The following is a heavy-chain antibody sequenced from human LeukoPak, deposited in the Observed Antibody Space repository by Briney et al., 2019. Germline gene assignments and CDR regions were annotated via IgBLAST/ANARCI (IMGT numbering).Heavy chain of an antibody. J-gene: IGHJ6*02. V-gene: IGHV4-34*01. CDR1: GGSFSGYY. CDR3: AGGVPLRYFDWSEYYYYGMDV. Sequence: PSETLSLTCAVYGGSFSGYYWSWIRQPPGKGLEWIGEINHSGSTNYNPSLKSRVTISVDTSKNQSSLKLSSVTAADTAVYYCAGGVPLRYFDWSEYYYYGMDVWGQGTTVTVSS. D-gene: IGHD3-9*01. CDR2: INHSGST.